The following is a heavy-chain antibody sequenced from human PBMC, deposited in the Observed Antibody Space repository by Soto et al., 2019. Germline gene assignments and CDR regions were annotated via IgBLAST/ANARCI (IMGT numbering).Heavy chain of an antibody. D-gene: IGHD3-22*01. CDR3: AGATYYYDSSGYPPLGY. V-gene: IGHV1-69*06. CDR1: GGTFSSYA. J-gene: IGHJ4*02. CDR2: IIPIFGTA. Sequence: QVQLVQSGAEVKKPGSSVKVSCKASGGTFSSYAISWVRQAPGQGLEWMGGIIPIFGTANYAQKFQGRVTITADKSTSTAYMELSSLRSEDTAVYYCAGATYYYDSSGYPPLGYWGQGTLVTVSS.